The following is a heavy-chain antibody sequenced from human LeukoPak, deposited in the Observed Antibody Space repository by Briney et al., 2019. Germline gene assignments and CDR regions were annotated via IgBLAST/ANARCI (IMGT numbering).Heavy chain of an antibody. Sequence: ASVKVSCKASGYTFTSYGISWVRQAPGQGLEWMGWISAYNGNTNYAQKLQGRVTMTTDTSTSTAYMELRSQRSDDTAVYYCARMVDSSSWYNFLPYPENFDYWGQGTLVTVSS. CDR3: ARMVDSSSWYNFLPYPENFDY. CDR2: ISAYNGNT. D-gene: IGHD6-13*01. CDR1: GYTFTSYG. V-gene: IGHV1-18*01. J-gene: IGHJ4*02.